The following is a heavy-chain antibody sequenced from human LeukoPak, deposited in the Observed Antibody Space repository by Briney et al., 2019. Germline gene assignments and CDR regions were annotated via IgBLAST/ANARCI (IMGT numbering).Heavy chain of an antibody. CDR2: ISAYNGNT. D-gene: IGHD2-21*02. V-gene: IGHV1-18*01. J-gene: IGHJ4*02. CDR3: ARVHIVVVTATGADY. CDR1: GYTFTSYG. Sequence: ASVKVSCKASGYTFTSYGISWVRQAPGQGLEWMGWISAYNGNTNYAQKLQGRVTMTTDTSTSTAYMELRRLRSDDTAVYYCARVHIVVVTATGADYWGQGTLVTVSS.